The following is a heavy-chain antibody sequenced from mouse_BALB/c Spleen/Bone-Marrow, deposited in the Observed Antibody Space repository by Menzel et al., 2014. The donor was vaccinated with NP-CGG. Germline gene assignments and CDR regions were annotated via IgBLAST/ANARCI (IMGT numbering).Heavy chain of an antibody. Sequence: QVQLQQSGAELVKPGASVKSSCKASGHTFTSYYMYWVKQRPGQGLEWIGEINPSNGGTNFNEKFKSKATLTVDKSSSTAYMQLSSLTSEDSAVYYCTRWYYGNYFDYWGQGTTLTVSS. CDR3: TRWYYGNYFDY. CDR1: GHTFTSYY. D-gene: IGHD2-1*01. V-gene: IGHV1S81*02. J-gene: IGHJ2*01. CDR2: INPSNGGT.